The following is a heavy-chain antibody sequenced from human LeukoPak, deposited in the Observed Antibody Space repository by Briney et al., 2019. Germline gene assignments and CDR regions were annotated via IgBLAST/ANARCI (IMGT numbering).Heavy chain of an antibody. V-gene: IGHV3-23*01. CDR2: ISGSGGST. CDR3: AKDNSGGALDY. Sequence: GGSLRLSCAASGFTFSSHWMHWVRQAPGKGLEWVSAISGSGGSTYYADSVKGRFTISRDNSKNTLYLQMNSLRAEDTAVYYCAKDNSGGALDYWGQGTLVTVSS. J-gene: IGHJ4*02. CDR1: GFTFSSHW. D-gene: IGHD1-26*01.